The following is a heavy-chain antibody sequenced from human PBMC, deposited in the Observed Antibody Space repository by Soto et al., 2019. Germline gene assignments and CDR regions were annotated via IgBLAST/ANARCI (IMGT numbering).Heavy chain of an antibody. J-gene: IGHJ5*02. CDR3: ARAAVAGLHGWFDP. V-gene: IGHV1-8*01. CDR2: MNPNSGNT. D-gene: IGHD6-19*01. CDR1: GYTFTSYD. Sequence: ASVKVSCKASGYTFTSYDINWVRQATGQGLEWMGWMNPNSGNTGYAQKFQGRVTMTRNTSISTAYMELSSLRSEDTAVYYCARAAVAGLHGWFDPWGQGTLVTVSS.